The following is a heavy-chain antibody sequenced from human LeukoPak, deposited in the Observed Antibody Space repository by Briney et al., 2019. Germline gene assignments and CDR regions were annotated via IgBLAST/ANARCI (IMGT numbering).Heavy chain of an antibody. CDR3: ASVGGSSGY. D-gene: IGHD1-26*01. CDR2: ISSSSSYI. J-gene: IGHJ4*02. CDR1: GFTFSNAW. Sequence: GGSLRLSCAASGFTFSNAWMSWVRQAPGKGLEWVSSISSSSSYIYYADSVKGRFTISRDNAKNSLYLQMNSLRAENTAVYYCASVGGSSGYWGQGTLVTVSS. V-gene: IGHV3-21*01.